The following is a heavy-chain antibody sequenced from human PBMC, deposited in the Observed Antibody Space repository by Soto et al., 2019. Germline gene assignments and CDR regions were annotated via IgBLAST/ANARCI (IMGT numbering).Heavy chain of an antibody. CDR2: ISAHNGNT. V-gene: IGHV1-18*01. J-gene: IGHJ4*02. D-gene: IGHD1-1*01. CDR1: GYTFTSYG. CDR3: ARGRYGDY. Sequence: QVHLVQSGAEVKKPGASVKVSCKASGYTFTSYGITWVRQVPGQGLEWMGWISAHNGNTDYAQKLQGRVIVTRDTSTSTAYMELRRLISEDTAVYYCARGRYGDYWGQGALVTVSS.